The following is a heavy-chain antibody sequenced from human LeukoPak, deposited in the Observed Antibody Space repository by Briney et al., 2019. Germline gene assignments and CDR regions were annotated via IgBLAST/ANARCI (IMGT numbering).Heavy chain of an antibody. Sequence: SETLSLTCTVSGDSISSYYWSWIRLAPGKGLEWIGNIHNSVNINYNPSLKSRVTISVDTSKNQFSLKLSSVTAADTAVYYCARQFYTAIVLFWFDPWGLGTLVTVSS. CDR2: IHNSVNI. CDR1: GDSISSYY. J-gene: IGHJ5*02. D-gene: IGHD5-18*01. V-gene: IGHV4-59*08. CDR3: ARQFYTAIVLFWFDP.